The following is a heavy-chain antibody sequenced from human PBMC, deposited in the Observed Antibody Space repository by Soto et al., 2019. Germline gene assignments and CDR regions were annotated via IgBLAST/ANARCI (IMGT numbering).Heavy chain of an antibody. CDR2: IIPIFGTA. V-gene: IGHV1-69*13. J-gene: IGHJ4*02. Sequence: SVKVSCKASGGTFSSYAISGVLRSRLQGLDWMGGIIPIFGTANYAQKFQGRVTITADESTSTAYMELSSLRSEDTAVYYCATPPPTTTVKAPLDYWGQGTLVTVSS. D-gene: IGHD5-12*01. CDR1: GGTFSSYA. CDR3: ATPPPTTTVKAPLDY.